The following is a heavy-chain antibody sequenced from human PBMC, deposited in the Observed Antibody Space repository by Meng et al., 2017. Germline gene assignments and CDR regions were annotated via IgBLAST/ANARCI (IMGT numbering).Heavy chain of an antibody. D-gene: IGHD7-27*01. CDR2: IYHSGST. Sequence: VPLQEPAPVLGKPSGTLSLTCAGSGGSISSSNWWSWVRQPPGKGLEWIGEIYHSGSTNYNPSLKSRVTISVDKSKNQFSLKLSSVTAADTAVYYCARIGDWGSTRYFDYWGQGTLVTVSS. V-gene: IGHV4-4*02. J-gene: IGHJ4*02. CDR1: GGSISSSNW. CDR3: ARIGDWGSTRYFDY.